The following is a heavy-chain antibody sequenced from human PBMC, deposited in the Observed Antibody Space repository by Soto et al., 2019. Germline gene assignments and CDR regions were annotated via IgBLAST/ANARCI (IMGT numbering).Heavy chain of an antibody. Sequence: SETLSLTCTVSGGSISSSSYYWGWIRQPPGKGLEWIGSIYYSGSTYYNPSLKSRVTISVDTSKNQFSLKLSSVTAADTAVYYCARSFTHPSPRGGIDYWGQGTLVTVSS. CDR1: GGSISSSSYY. CDR2: IYYSGST. CDR3: ARSFTHPSPRGGIDY. V-gene: IGHV4-39*01. J-gene: IGHJ4*02. D-gene: IGHD3-16*01.